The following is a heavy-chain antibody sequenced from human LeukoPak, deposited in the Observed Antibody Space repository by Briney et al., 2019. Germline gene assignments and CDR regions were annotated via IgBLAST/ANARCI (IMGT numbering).Heavy chain of an antibody. CDR3: ARVLTGKGFDP. Sequence: PSETLSLTCTVSGGSISSYYWSWIRQPPGKGLEWIGYIYYSGSTNYNPSLKSRVTITVDTSKNQFSLKLSSVTAADTAVYYCARVLTGKGFDPWGQGTLVTVSS. J-gene: IGHJ5*02. V-gene: IGHV4-59*01. CDR1: GGSISSYY. CDR2: IYYSGST. D-gene: IGHD1-14*01.